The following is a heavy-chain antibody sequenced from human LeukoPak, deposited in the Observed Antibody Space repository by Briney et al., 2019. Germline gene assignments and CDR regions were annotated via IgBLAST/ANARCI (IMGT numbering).Heavy chain of an antibody. J-gene: IGHJ3*02. CDR1: GFTFSGSG. CDR3: ARGYDILSNDAFDI. CDR2: IRSKANSYAT. D-gene: IGHD3-9*01. V-gene: IGHV3-73*01. Sequence: PGGSLRLSCAASGFTFSGSGMHWGRQASGTGLEWVGRIRSKANSYATAYAASVKGRFTISRDDSKHTAYLQMNSLKPEHTAVYSCARGYDILSNDAFDIWGQGTMVTVSS.